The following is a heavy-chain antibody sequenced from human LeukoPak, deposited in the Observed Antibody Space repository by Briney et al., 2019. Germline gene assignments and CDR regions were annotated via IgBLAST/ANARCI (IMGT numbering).Heavy chain of an antibody. Sequence: PGRSLRLSCAASGFSFSSFAMHWVRQAPGKGLEYVSSISSNGGSTYYANSVKGRFTISRDNSKNTLYLQMGSLRAEDMAVYYCARGGQSKYDSSGYLNYFDYWGQGTLVTVSS. D-gene: IGHD3-22*01. CDR2: ISSNGGST. J-gene: IGHJ4*02. CDR1: GFSFSSFA. CDR3: ARGGQSKYDSSGYLNYFDY. V-gene: IGHV3-64*01.